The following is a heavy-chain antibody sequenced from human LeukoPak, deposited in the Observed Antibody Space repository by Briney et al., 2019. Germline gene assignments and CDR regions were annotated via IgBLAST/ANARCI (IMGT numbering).Heavy chain of an antibody. V-gene: IGHV3-23*01. Sequence: GGSLRLSCAASGFTFSSYAMSWLRQAPGKGREWVSAISGSGGSTYYADSVKGRFTISRDNSKNTLYLQMNSLRAEDTAVYYCAKELRIGYCSSTSCLDAFDIWGQGTMVTVSS. D-gene: IGHD2-2*01. J-gene: IGHJ3*02. CDR2: ISGSGGST. CDR1: GFTFSSYA. CDR3: AKELRIGYCSSTSCLDAFDI.